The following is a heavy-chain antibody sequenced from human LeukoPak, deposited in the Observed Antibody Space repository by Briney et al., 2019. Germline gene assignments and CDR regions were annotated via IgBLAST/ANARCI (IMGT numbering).Heavy chain of an antibody. CDR1: GFTFSDYY. Sequence: PGGSPRLSCAASGFTFSDYYMSWIRQAPGKGLEWVSYISSSGSTIYYADSVKGRFTISRDNAKNSLYLQMNSLRAEDTAVYYCARAVAAAGTDSCWFDPWGQGTLVTVSS. CDR3: ARAVAAAGTDSCWFDP. V-gene: IGHV3-11*01. J-gene: IGHJ5*02. CDR2: ISSSGSTI. D-gene: IGHD6-13*01.